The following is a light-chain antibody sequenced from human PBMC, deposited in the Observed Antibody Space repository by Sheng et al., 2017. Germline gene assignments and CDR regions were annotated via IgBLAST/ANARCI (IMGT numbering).Light chain of an antibody. CDR2: EAS. V-gene: IGKV3-11*01. CDR1: QSISDS. Sequence: NVLTQSPATLSLSPGERATLSCRACQSISDSLAWFQQKPGQAPRLLIYEASYRASGVPPRFSGTGSGTDFTLTISNLEPEDFAVYYCQQRTVWPWTFGQGTRVEI. J-gene: IGKJ1*01. CDR3: QQRTVWPWT.